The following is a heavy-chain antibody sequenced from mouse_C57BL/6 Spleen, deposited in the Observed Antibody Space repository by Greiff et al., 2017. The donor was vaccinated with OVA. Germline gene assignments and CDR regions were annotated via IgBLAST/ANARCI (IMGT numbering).Heavy chain of an antibody. Sequence: QVQLQQPGAELVKPGASVKMSCKASGYTFTSYWITWVKQRPGQGLEWIGDFYPGSGSTNYNEKFKSKATLTVDTSSSTAYMQLSSLTSEDSAVYYCALTTVVARGFAYWGQGTLVTVSA. D-gene: IGHD1-1*01. J-gene: IGHJ3*01. V-gene: IGHV1-55*01. CDR1: GYTFTSYW. CDR2: FYPGSGST. CDR3: ALTTVVARGFAY.